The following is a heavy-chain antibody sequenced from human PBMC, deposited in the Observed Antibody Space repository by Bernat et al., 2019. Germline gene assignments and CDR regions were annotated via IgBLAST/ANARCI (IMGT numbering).Heavy chain of an antibody. CDR3: ARDAYCGGDCYSRGEGWFDP. J-gene: IGHJ5*02. V-gene: IGHV4-30-2*01. D-gene: IGHD2-21*02. CDR1: GGSISSGGYY. Sequence: QVQLQESGPGLVKPSQTLSLTCTVSGGSISSGGYYWSWIRQPPGKGLEWIGYIYHSGSTYYNPSLKSRVTISVDRSKNQFSLKLSSVTAADTAVYYCARDAYCGGDCYSRGEGWFDPWGQGTLVTVSS. CDR2: IYHSGST.